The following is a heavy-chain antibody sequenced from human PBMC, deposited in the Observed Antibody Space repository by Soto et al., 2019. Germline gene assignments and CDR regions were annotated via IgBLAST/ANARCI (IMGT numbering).Heavy chain of an antibody. CDR2: IFYSGST. D-gene: IGHD2-8*02. J-gene: IGHJ4*02. CDR3: ARDKITGLFDY. V-gene: IGHV4-39*07. Sequence: SETLSLTCTVSGGSISSSSYYWGWIRQPPGKGLEWIGSIFYSGSTYYNPSLKSRVTISVDTSKNQFSLKLSSVTAADTAVYYCARDKITGLFDYWGQGALVTVSS. CDR1: GGSISSSSYY.